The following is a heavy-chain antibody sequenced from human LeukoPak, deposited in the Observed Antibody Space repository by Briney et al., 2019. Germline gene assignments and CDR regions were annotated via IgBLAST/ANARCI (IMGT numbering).Heavy chain of an antibody. V-gene: IGHV3-21*01. CDR1: GFTFSSYA. D-gene: IGHD1-26*01. CDR2: ISASRLYI. J-gene: IGHJ4*02. CDR3: ARSKGVGATTGFTY. Sequence: GGSLRLSCAASGFTFSSYAMSWVRQAPGKGLKWVSSISASRLYIDYADSVKGRFTISRDNAKNSLYLQMNSLRAEDTAVYYCARSKGVGATTGFTYWGQGTLATVSS.